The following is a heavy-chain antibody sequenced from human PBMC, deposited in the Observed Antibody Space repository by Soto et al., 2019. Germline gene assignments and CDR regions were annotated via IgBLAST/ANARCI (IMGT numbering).Heavy chain of an antibody. D-gene: IGHD6-6*01. Sequence: SETLSLTCTVSGGSISSGDYYWSWIRQPPGKGLEWIGYIYYSGSTNYNPSLKSRVTISVDTSKNQFSLKLSSVTAADTAVYYCARGYSSSSYAFDIWGQGTMVTVSS. J-gene: IGHJ3*02. CDR1: GGSISSGDYY. CDR2: IYYSGST. CDR3: ARGYSSSSYAFDI. V-gene: IGHV4-61*08.